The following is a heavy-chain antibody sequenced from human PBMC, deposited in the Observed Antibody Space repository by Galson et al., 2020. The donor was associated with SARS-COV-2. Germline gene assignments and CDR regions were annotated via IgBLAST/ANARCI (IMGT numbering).Heavy chain of an antibody. CDR3: ARDPYSSGWTNYYYFAMDV. V-gene: IGHV3-53*01. Sequence: GESLKISSVASGFTVSDTYMSWVRQAPGKGLEWVALLYSGGTTSYTYSVKGRFTISRDNSKNTLYLQMNSLRVEDTAVYYCARDPYSSGWTNYYYFAMDVWGQGTTVTVSS. CDR2: LYSGGTT. CDR1: GFTVSDTY. D-gene: IGHD6-19*01. J-gene: IGHJ6*02.